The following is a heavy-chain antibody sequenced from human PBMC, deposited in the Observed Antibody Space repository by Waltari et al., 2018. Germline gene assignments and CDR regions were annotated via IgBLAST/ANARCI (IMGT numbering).Heavy chain of an antibody. CDR2: VRNKAKSYTT. Sequence: EVQLVESGGALVQPGGSLRLSCAASGFTFSDHYMDWVRQAPGKGLEWVARVRNKAKSYTTEYAASVKGRFSISRDDSKNSLYLQMNSLKTDDTAVYHCTKGDDSGGYHYVGDNWGQGTLVTVSS. D-gene: IGHD3-22*01. CDR3: TKGDDSGGYHYVGDN. CDR1: GFTFSDHY. V-gene: IGHV3-72*01. J-gene: IGHJ4*02.